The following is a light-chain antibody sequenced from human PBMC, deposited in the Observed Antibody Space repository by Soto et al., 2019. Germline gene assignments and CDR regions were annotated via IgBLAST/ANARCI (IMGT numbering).Light chain of an antibody. CDR3: QQYGSSQIT. J-gene: IGKJ5*01. CDR2: GAS. Sequence: IVLTQSPATLSVSPVERATLXCGASLSVSSSLAWYQQKPGQAPRLLIYGASSRATGIPDRFSGSGSGADFTLTISRLEPEDFAVYYCQQYGSSQITFGQGTRLEI. V-gene: IGKV3-20*01. CDR1: LSVSSS.